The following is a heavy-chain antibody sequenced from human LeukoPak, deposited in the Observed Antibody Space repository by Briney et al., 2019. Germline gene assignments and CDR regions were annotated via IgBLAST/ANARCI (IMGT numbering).Heavy chain of an antibody. V-gene: IGHV3-21*04. CDR2: ISSSSSYI. J-gene: IGHJ4*02. D-gene: IGHD2-2*01. Sequence: GSLRLSCAASGFTFSSYSMNWVRQAPGKGLEWVSSISSSSSYIYYADSVKGRFTISRDNSGNTLYLQLRGLGAEDTATYYCAKVQMSTGWTFDFWGQGSLVTVSS. CDR3: AKVQMSTGWTFDF. CDR1: GFTFSSYS.